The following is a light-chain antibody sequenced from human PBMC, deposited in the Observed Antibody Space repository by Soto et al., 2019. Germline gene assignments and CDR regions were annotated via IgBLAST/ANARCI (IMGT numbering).Light chain of an antibody. V-gene: IGKV1-9*01. J-gene: IGKJ4*01. CDR3: QQLNTYPVT. Sequence: DIQLTQSPSFLSASVGDRVTITCRASQGLNSYFAWYQQKAGKAPKLLLYATSTLQSVFPSRFSGSGSGTEFTLTISSLQPEDFATSYCQQLNTYPVTFGGGTKVEIK. CDR2: ATS. CDR1: QGLNSY.